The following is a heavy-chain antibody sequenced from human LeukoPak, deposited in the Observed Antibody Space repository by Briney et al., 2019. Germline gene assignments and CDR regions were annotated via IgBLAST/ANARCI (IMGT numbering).Heavy chain of an antibody. D-gene: IGHD6-6*01. CDR3: AREDESGSYYFDF. V-gene: IGHV4-34*01. CDR2: INHSGST. Sequence: SETLSLTCAVYGGSFSGYYWSWIRQPPGKGLEWIGEINHSGSTNYNPSLKNRVTISVDTSKNQFSLKLRSVTAADTAVYFCAREDESGSYYFDFWGQGTLVTVPS. CDR1: GGSFSGYY. J-gene: IGHJ4*02.